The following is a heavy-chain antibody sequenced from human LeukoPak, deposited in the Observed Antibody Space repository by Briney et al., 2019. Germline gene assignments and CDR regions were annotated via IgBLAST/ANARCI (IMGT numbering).Heavy chain of an antibody. CDR3: ARGTGYGVFDY. CDR2: INSDGSSI. D-gene: IGHD1-14*01. Sequence: GGSLRLSCAASGFTFSSYWMHWVRQAPEKGLVWVSRINSDGSSISYADSVKGRLTISRDNAKNTLYLQMNSLRAEDTAVYYCARGTGYGVFDYWGQGTLVTVSS. CDR1: GFTFSSYW. J-gene: IGHJ4*02. V-gene: IGHV3-74*01.